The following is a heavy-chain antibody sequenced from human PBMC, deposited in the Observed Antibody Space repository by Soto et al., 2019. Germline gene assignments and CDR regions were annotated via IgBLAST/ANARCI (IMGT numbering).Heavy chain of an antibody. CDR1: GFNFSSYT. Sequence: RLSCAASGFNFSSYTMTWVRQAPGKGLEWVSSINTISSHIYYADSVKGRFTISRANTQNSLYLQMNSLRAEDTAVYFCARWTNVVTRFLDYWGQGTRVTVSS. V-gene: IGHV3-21*06. J-gene: IGHJ4*02. CDR3: ARWTNVVTRFLDY. CDR2: INTISSHI. D-gene: IGHD2-21*02.